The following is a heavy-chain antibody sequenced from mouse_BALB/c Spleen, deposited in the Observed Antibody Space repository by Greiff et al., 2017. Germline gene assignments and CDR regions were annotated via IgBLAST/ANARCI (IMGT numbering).Heavy chain of an antibody. Sequence: DVQLQESGGGLVQPGGSLKLSCAASGFDFSRYWMSWVRQAPGKGLEWIGEINPDSSTINYTPSLKDKFIISRDNAKNTLYLQMSKVRSEDTALYYCARRSYSNYEDYFDYWGQGTTLTVSS. J-gene: IGHJ2*01. D-gene: IGHD2-5*01. CDR2: INPDSSTI. V-gene: IGHV4-1*02. CDR3: ARRSYSNYEDYFDY. CDR1: GFDFSRYW.